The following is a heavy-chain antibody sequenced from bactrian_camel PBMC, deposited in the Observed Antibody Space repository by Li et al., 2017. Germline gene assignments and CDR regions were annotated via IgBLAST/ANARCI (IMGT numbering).Heavy chain of an antibody. J-gene: IGHJ6*01. CDR3: AVDHALGWISGPCEFGF. V-gene: IGHV3S53*01. Sequence: HVQLVESGGDSVQAGGSLRLSCVASEDTANIQLMGWFRQASGKEREGVAEFSDYGATTYAGSVKGRFTVSKDNAKNTLYLQMNSLKPEDTAMYFCAVDHALGWISGPCEFGFWGQGTQVTVSS. CDR1: EDTANIQL. CDR2: FSDYGAT. D-gene: IGHD1*01.